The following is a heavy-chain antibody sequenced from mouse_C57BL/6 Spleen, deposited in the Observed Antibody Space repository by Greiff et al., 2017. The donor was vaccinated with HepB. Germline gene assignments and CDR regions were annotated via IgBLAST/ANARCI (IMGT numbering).Heavy chain of an antibody. V-gene: IGHV3-6*01. CDR3: ARGSGTGDYYAMDY. CDR1: GYSITSGYY. Sequence: EVQRVESGPGLVKPSQSLSLTCSVTGYSITSGYYWNWIRQFPGNKLEWMGYISYDGSNNYNPSLKNRISITRDTSKNQFFLKLNSVTTEDTATYYCARGSGTGDYYAMDYWGQGTSVTVSS. J-gene: IGHJ4*01. CDR2: ISYDGSN. D-gene: IGHD4-1*01.